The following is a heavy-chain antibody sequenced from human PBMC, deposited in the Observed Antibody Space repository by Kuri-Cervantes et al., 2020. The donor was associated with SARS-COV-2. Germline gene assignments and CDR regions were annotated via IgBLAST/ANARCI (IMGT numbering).Heavy chain of an antibody. V-gene: IGHV1-69*13. J-gene: IGHJ4*02. Sequence: SVKVSCKASGYTFTSYYMHWVRQAPGQGLEWVGQILPLSGTRDYAQSFQDRLTITADEFTNTAYMELSSLRSEDTAIYYCAREGTSGYSYFDYWGLGTLVTVSS. CDR1: GYTFTSYY. D-gene: IGHD1-14*01. CDR2: ILPLSGTR. CDR3: AREGTSGYSYFDY.